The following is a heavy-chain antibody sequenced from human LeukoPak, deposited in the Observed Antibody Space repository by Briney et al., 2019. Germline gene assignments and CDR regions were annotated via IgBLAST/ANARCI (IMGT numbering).Heavy chain of an antibody. J-gene: IGHJ4*02. CDR3: ARLEWLSGPPDY. Sequence: GGSLRLSCAASGFTVSSNYMSWVRQAPGKGLEWVSVIYSGGSTYYADSVKGRFTISRDNSKNTLYLQMNSLRAEDTAVYYCARLEWLSGPPDYWGLGTLVTVSS. D-gene: IGHD3-3*01. CDR1: GFTVSSNY. V-gene: IGHV3-66*02. CDR2: IYSGGST.